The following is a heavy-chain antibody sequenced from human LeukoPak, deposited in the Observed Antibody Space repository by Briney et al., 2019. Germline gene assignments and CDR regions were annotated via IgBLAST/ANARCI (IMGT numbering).Heavy chain of an antibody. CDR2: INPNSGGT. D-gene: IGHD6-13*01. Sequence: ASVKVSCKASGYTFTGYYMHWVRQAPGQGLEWMGWINPNSGGTNYAQKFQGRVTMTRDTSISTAYMELSSLRSDDTAVYYCARVRSSSWFAGGEYYYYYYYMDVWGKGTTVTVSS. CDR3: ARVRSSSWFAGGEYYYYYYYMDV. J-gene: IGHJ6*03. V-gene: IGHV1-2*02. CDR1: GYTFTGYY.